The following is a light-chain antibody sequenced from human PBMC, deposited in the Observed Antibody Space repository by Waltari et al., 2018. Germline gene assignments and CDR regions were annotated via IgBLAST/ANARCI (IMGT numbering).Light chain of an antibody. J-gene: IGLJ3*02. Sequence: LSLSLSSSLGASVKLTCTLSSGHSSNVIAWLQQRPAKGPRYLMKVNSDGSHSKGDEIPDRFSGSSSGAERYLTISSLQSEDEGDYYCQTGGHGTWVFGGGTKLTVL. CDR1: SGHSSNV. CDR3: QTGGHGTWV. CDR2: VNSDGSH. V-gene: IGLV4-69*01.